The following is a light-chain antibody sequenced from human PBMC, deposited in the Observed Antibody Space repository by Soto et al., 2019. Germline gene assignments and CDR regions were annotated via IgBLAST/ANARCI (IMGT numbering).Light chain of an antibody. CDR1: QSISSSY. J-gene: IGKJ4*01. CDR3: QKYGISLT. V-gene: IGKV3-20*01. Sequence: EVVLKQSPGTLSLSPGERATLSGRARQSISSSYVAGYQQEPGQAPRLLISDASSRATGTPDRFSGSGSGTAFTLTISSLEPEDFAVDYCQKYGISLTGGGGTKVEIK. CDR2: DAS.